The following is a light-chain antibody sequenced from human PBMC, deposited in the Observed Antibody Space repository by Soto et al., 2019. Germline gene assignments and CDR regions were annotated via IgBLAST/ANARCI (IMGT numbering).Light chain of an antibody. Sequence: DIQMTQSPSSVSASVGDRVTITCRASHGVSSWVAWYQQKPGKAPKLLIYAASSLQSGVPSRFSGSGSGADFTRAISILQPEDLATYYCQQANGFPFPYGPGTTVDI. CDR1: HGVSSW. CDR3: QQANGFPFP. V-gene: IGKV1-12*01. J-gene: IGKJ3*01. CDR2: AAS.